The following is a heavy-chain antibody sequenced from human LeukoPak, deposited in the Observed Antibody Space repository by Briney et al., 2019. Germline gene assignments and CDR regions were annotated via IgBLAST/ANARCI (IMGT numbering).Heavy chain of an antibody. CDR1: GGSISSYY. V-gene: IGHV4-59*01. CDR3: ARGGVYQGLPYDAFDI. CDR2: IYYSGST. D-gene: IGHD2-2*01. Sequence: PSETLSLTCTVSGGSISSYYWSWIRQPPGKGLEWIGYIYYSGSTNYNPSLKSRVTISVDTSKNQFSLKLSSVTAADTAVYYCARGGVYQGLPYDAFDIWGQGTMVTVSS. J-gene: IGHJ3*02.